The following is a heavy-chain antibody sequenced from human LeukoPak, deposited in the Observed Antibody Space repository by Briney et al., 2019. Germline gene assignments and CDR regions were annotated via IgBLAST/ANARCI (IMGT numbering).Heavy chain of an antibody. V-gene: IGHV3-23*01. CDR1: GFTFNSYA. CDR3: AKTYRDYFDY. Sequence: PGGSLRLSCAASGFTFNSYAMNWVRQAPGMGLEWISAISASGASTFYADSVKGRFTISRDNAKNTVSLQLNSLRAEDTAIYYCAKTYRDYFDYWGRGTLVTVSS. D-gene: IGHD5-18*01. J-gene: IGHJ4*02. CDR2: ISASGAST.